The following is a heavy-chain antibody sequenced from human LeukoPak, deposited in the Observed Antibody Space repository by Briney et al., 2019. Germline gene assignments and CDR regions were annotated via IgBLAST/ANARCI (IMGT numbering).Heavy chain of an antibody. Sequence: GGSLRLSCAASGFTFSSYAMSWVRQAPGKGLEWVSAISGSGGSTYYADSVKGRFTISRDNSKNTLYLQMNSLRAEDTAVYYCARVTGPTYYFDYWGQGTLVTASS. V-gene: IGHV3-23*01. CDR1: GFTFSSYA. D-gene: IGHD3-16*01. CDR2: ISGSGGST. CDR3: ARVTGPTYYFDY. J-gene: IGHJ4*02.